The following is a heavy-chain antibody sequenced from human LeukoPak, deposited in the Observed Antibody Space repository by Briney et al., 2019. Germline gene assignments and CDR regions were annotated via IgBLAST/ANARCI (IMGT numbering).Heavy chain of an antibody. CDR2: IYYSGSS. CDR3: ARASYDYGGNSGGRRDAFDI. V-gene: IGHV4-31*03. D-gene: IGHD4-23*01. J-gene: IGHJ3*02. CDR1: GGSINNGGYY. Sequence: SETLSLTCTVSGGSINNGGYYWSWIRQHPGKGLEWIGFIYYSGSSYYNPSLRSRVTISVDTSKNHFFLKLSSVTAADTAVYYCARASYDYGGNSGGRRDAFDIWGQGTMVTVSS.